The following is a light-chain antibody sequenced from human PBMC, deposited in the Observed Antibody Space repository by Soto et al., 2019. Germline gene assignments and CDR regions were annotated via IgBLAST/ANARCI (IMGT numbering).Light chain of an antibody. V-gene: IGLV3-21*04. CDR2: YDG. Sequence: SSVLTQPPSVSVAPGKTARITCGGTDIATKSVHWYLQKPGQAPVLVIYYDGDRPSGVPERFSGSNSENTATLTISRVEAGDEADYYCQVWDSASDHVVFGGGTKVTVL. CDR3: QVWDSASDHVV. CDR1: DIATKS. J-gene: IGLJ2*01.